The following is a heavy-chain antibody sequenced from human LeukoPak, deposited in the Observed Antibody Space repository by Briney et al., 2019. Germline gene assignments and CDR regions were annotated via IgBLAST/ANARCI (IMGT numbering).Heavy chain of an antibody. V-gene: IGHV4-34*01. CDR2: INHSGST. J-gene: IGHJ4*02. Sequence: SETLSLTCAVYGGSFSGYYWSWIRQPPGKGLEWIGEINHSGSTNYNPSLKSRVTISVDTSKNQFSLKLSSVTAADTAVYYCARLAISLAAAGSFDYWGQGTLVTVSS. D-gene: IGHD6-13*01. CDR3: ARLAISLAAAGSFDY. CDR1: GGSFSGYY.